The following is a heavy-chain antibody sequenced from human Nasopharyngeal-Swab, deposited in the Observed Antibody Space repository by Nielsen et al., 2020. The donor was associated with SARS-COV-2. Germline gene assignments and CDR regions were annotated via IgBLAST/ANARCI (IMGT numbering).Heavy chain of an antibody. J-gene: IGHJ3*01. D-gene: IGHD2-21*02. CDR2: ISKDGSSQ. Sequence: GESLKISCAASGFTFSDFSMHWVRQAPGKGLEWVAVISKDGSSQYYADFVKGRFTISRDNPKKTLSLQMSSLRLEDTAVYFCASKVETLHAFDVWGQGTMVTVSS. V-gene: IGHV3-30*04. CDR3: ASKVETLHAFDV. CDR1: GFTFSDFS.